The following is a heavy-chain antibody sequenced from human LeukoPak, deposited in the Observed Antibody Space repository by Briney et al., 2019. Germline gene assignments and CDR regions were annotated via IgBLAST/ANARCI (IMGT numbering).Heavy chain of an antibody. CDR3: ARRGGGHAFDI. J-gene: IGHJ3*02. CDR1: GGSISSYW. D-gene: IGHD3-16*01. CDR2: IFYSGST. Sequence: SVTLSLTCTVSGGSISSYWWSWIRQPPGKGPEYIGYIFYSGSTNYNPSLKSRVTISVDTSKIHFSLRLSSVTAADTAVYYCARRGGGHAFDIWGQGTMVTVSS. V-gene: IGHV4-59*08.